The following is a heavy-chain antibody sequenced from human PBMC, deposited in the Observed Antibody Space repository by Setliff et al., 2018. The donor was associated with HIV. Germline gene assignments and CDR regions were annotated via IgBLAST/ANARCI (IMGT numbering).Heavy chain of an antibody. Sequence: SETLSLTCAVYGGSFSGYYWSWIRQSPGKGLEWIGEIDHSGTTNYNPSLKSRVTISRDTSKNQFSLEMNSMTAADTAVYYCARHVSSCGGGDCYPEPYYYYYYMDVWGKGTTVTVSS. CDR3: ARHVSSCGGGDCYPEPYYYYYYMDV. CDR2: IDHSGTT. V-gene: IGHV4-34*01. D-gene: IGHD2-21*02. J-gene: IGHJ6*03. CDR1: GGSFSGYY.